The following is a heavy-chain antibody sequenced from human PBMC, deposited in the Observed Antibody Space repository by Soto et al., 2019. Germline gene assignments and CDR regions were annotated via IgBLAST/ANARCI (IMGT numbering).Heavy chain of an antibody. CDR1: GYIFTAYW. CDR2: IDPSDSYV. V-gene: IGHV5-10-1*01. Sequence: PGESLKISCHASGYIFTAYWITWVRQMPGKGLEWMATIDPSDSYVDYSPSFRGHVTFSVDRSITTVYLQWNSLKASDSAMYFCTRRASSSFYHFDFWGQGALVTVCS. J-gene: IGHJ4*02. D-gene: IGHD2-2*01. CDR3: TRRASSSFYHFDF.